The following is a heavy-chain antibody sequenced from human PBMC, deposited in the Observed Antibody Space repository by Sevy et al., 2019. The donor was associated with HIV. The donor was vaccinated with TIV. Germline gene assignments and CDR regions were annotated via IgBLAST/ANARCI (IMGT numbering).Heavy chain of an antibody. J-gene: IGHJ4*02. CDR1: GFTFSSYA. CDR2: ISGSDT. CDR3: AKRWELDY. Sequence: GGSLRLSCAASGFTFSSYAMNWVRQAPGKGLEWVSTISGSDTYYADSVKGRFTISRDNSRNTLYLQMNSLRAEDTAVYYWAKRWELDYWGQGTLVTVSS. V-gene: IGHV3-23*01. D-gene: IGHD3-10*01.